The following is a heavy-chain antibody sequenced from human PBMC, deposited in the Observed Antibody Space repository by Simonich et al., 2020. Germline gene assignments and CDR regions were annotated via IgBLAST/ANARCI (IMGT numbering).Heavy chain of an antibody. CDR2: ISSSSSYI. V-gene: IGHV3-21*01. CDR1: GFTFSSYS. CDR3: ARDTSYYGSGSYYFDY. Sequence: GGGLVKPGGSLRLSCAASGFTFSSYSMNWVRQAPGKGLEWVSSISSSSSYIYYAGSVKGRFTISRDNAKNSLYLQRNSLRAEDTAGYYCARDTSYYGSGSYYFDYWGQGTLVTVSS. J-gene: IGHJ4*02. D-gene: IGHD3-10*01.